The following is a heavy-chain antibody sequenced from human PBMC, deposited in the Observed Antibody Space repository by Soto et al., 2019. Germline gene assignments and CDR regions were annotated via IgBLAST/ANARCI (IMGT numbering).Heavy chain of an antibody. CDR3: ARKLDGKTGWFDH. CDR2: IYYSGST. CDR1: GGSVSSGSYY. V-gene: IGHV4-61*01. D-gene: IGHD1-1*01. Sequence: PSETLSLTCTVSGGSVSSGSYYWSWIRQPPGKGLEWIGYIYYSGSTNYNPSLKSRVTISVDTSKNQFSLKLSSVTAADTAVYSCARKLDGKTGWFDHWGQGKVGTVS. J-gene: IGHJ5*02.